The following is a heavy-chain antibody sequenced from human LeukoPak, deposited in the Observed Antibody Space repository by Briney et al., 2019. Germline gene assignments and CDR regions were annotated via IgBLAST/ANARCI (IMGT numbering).Heavy chain of an antibody. CDR1: GGSISSSSYY. CDR3: ARSSSWYPNFQH. Sequence: SETLSLTCTVSGGSISSSSYYWGWIRQPPGKGLEWIGSIYYSGSTYYNPSLKSRVTISVDTSKNQFSLKLSSVTAADTAVYYCARSSSWYPNFQHWGQGTLVTVSS. J-gene: IGHJ1*01. CDR2: IYYSGST. V-gene: IGHV4-39*07. D-gene: IGHD6-13*01.